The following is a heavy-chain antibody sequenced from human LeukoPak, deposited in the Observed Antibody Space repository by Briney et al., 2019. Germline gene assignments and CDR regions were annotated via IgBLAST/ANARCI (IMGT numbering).Heavy chain of an antibody. Sequence: GGSLRLSCVASGFTFSTYAMHWVRQAPGKGLEWVAIISYDGSNKYYADSVKGRFTISRDNSKNTLYLQMNSLRAEDTAVYYCARDPRVVVTAMTVYYFDYWGQGTLVTVSS. V-gene: IGHV3-30-3*01. D-gene: IGHD2-21*02. CDR1: GFTFSTYA. CDR2: ISYDGSNK. J-gene: IGHJ4*02. CDR3: ARDPRVVVTAMTVYYFDY.